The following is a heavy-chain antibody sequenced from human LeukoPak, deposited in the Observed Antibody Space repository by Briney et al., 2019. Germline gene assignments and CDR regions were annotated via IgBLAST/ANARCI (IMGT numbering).Heavy chain of an antibody. J-gene: IGHJ5*02. V-gene: IGHV1-24*01. CDR2: FDPEDGET. CDR1: GYTLTELS. D-gene: IGHD4-17*01. Sequence: GASVTVSYKVSGYTLTELSMHWVRQAPGKGREGMGGFDPEDGETIYAQKFQGRVTMTEDTSTDTAYMELSSLRSEDTAVYYCAIRYGDYVGNWFDPWGQGTLVTVSS. CDR3: AIRYGDYVGNWFDP.